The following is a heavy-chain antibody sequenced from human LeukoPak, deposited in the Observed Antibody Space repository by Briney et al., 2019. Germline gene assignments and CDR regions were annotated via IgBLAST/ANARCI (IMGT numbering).Heavy chain of an antibody. CDR3: ARSSGGQWLVRGFDY. CDR1: GFIFDDYG. D-gene: IGHD6-19*01. V-gene: IGHV3-23*01. J-gene: IGHJ4*02. Sequence: PGGSLRLSCAASGFIFDDYGMSWVRQAPGKGLEWVSAISGSGGSTYYADSVKGRFTISRDNSKNTLYLQMNSLRAEDTAVYYCARSSGGQWLVRGFDYWGQGTLVTVSS. CDR2: ISGSGGST.